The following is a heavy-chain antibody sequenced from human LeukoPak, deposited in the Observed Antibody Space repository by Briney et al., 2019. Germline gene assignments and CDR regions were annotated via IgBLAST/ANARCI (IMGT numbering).Heavy chain of an antibody. CDR2: INHSGST. CDR1: GGSFSGYY. J-gene: IGHJ4*02. Sequence: SETLSLTCAVYGGSFSGYYWSWIRQPPGKGLEWIGEINHSGSTNYNPSLKSRVTISVDTSKNQFSLKLSSVTAADTAVYYCARGGSGYCSSTSRYTVDYWGQGTLVTVSS. D-gene: IGHD2-2*02. CDR3: ARGGSGYCSSTSRYTVDY. V-gene: IGHV4-34*01.